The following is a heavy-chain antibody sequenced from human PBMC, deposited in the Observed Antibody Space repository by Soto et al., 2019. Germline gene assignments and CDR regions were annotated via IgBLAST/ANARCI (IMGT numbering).Heavy chain of an antibody. V-gene: IGHV5-51*01. CDR3: ARLPLRYFDWLLYYYGMDV. CDR1: GGSISSYY. Sequence: ETLSLTCTVSGGSISSYYWSWIRQPPGKGLEWMGIIYPGDSDTRYSPSFQGQVTISADKSISTAYLQWSSLKASDTAMYYCARLPLRYFDWLLYYYGMDVWGQGTTVTVSS. J-gene: IGHJ6*02. CDR2: IYPGDSDT. D-gene: IGHD3-9*01.